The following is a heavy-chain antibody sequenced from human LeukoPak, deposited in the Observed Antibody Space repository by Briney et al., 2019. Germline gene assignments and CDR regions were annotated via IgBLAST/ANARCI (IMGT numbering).Heavy chain of an antibody. D-gene: IGHD6-13*01. CDR1: GFTVSSNY. Sequence: GGSLRLSCAASGFTVSSNYMSWVRQAPGKGLEWVSVIYSGGSTYYADSVKGRFTISRDNSKNTLYLQMNSLRAEDTAVYYCARADYSSSWYYFDYWGQGTLVTVSS. J-gene: IGHJ4*02. CDR2: IYSGGST. V-gene: IGHV3-53*01. CDR3: ARADYSSSWYYFDY.